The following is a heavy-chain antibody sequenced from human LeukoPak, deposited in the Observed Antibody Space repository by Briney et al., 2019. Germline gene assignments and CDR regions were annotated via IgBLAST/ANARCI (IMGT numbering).Heavy chain of an antibody. J-gene: IGHJ4*02. CDR3: ARDSRIAAADY. V-gene: IGHV1-24*01. Sequence: ATVKVFCKVCGYTLSELYMHWVRQAPGKGLEGMGGFDPEDGETIYAQKFQGRVTMTEDTSTDTAYMELRSLRSEDTAVYYCARDSRIAAADYWGQGTLVTVSS. CDR2: FDPEDGET. CDR1: GYTLSELY. D-gene: IGHD6-13*01.